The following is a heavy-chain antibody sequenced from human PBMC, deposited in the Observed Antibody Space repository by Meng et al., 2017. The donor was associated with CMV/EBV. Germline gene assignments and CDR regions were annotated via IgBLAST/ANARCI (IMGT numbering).Heavy chain of an antibody. J-gene: IGHJ5*02. Sequence: GSFGGYYWSWIRQPPGKGLEWIGEINHSGSTNYNPSLKSRVTISVDTSKNQFSLKLSSVTAADTAVYYCARARCSSTSCYLPKRFDPWGQGTLVTVS. CDR1: GSFGGYY. V-gene: IGHV4-34*01. CDR3: ARARCSSTSCYLPKRFDP. CDR2: INHSGST. D-gene: IGHD2-2*01.